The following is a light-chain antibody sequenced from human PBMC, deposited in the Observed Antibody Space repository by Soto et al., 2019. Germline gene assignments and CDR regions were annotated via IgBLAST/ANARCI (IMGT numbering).Light chain of an antibody. J-gene: IGKJ1*01. CDR1: ESLIGW. CDR3: QQYKSYPWT. Sequence: DIQLTQSPSTLSSSVGDTFTISCRASESLIGWLAWYQQRPGSAPKLLIYDASSLEGGVPSRFTGDGSGTEFSLTIASLQPDDFGTYYCQQYKSYPWTFGQGTKVDIK. CDR2: DAS. V-gene: IGKV1-5*01.